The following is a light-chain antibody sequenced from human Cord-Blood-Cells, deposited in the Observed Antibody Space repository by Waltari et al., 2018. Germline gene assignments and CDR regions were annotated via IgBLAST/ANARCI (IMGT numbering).Light chain of an antibody. J-gene: IGKJ4*01. CDR2: GAS. CDR3: QQYNNWPLT. Sequence: EIVMTQSPATLPVSPGERATLSCRASQSVSSNLAWYQQKPGQAPRLLIYGASTRATGIPARFSGSGYGTEFTLTISSLQSEDFAVYYCQQYNNWPLTFGGGTKVEIK. CDR1: QSVSSN. V-gene: IGKV3-15*01.